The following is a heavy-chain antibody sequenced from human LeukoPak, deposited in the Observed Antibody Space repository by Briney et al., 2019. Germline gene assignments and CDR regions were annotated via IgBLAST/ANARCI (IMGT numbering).Heavy chain of an antibody. D-gene: IGHD6-19*01. J-gene: IGHJ6*03. CDR1: GYTFTNYG. Sequence: ASVKVSCKASGYTFTNYGISWVRQAPGQGLEWMGWINPNSGGTNYAQKFQGRVTMTRDTSISTAYMELSRLRSDDTAVYYCARDSSGWYGMSGYYYYYMDVWGKGTTVTVSS. V-gene: IGHV1-2*02. CDR2: INPNSGGT. CDR3: ARDSSGWYGMSGYYYYYMDV.